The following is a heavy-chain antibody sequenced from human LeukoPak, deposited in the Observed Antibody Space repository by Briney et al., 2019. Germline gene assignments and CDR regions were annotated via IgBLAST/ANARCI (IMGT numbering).Heavy chain of an antibody. CDR2: ISSSSSYI. D-gene: IGHD2-2*01. CDR3: AKDRCSSTSCHFDY. V-gene: IGHV3-21*01. J-gene: IGHJ4*02. Sequence: GGSLRLSCAASGFTFSGYSMNWVRQASGKGLEWVSSISSSSSYIYYADSVKGRFTISRDNSKNTLYLQMNSLRAEDTAVYYCAKDRCSSTSCHFDYWGQGTLVTVSS. CDR1: GFTFSGYS.